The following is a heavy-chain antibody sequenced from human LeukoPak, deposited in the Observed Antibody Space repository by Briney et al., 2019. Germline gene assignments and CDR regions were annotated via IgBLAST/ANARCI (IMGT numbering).Heavy chain of an antibody. J-gene: IGHJ4*02. CDR2: IRSDGSST. V-gene: IGHV3-64*01. Sequence: PGGSLRLSCVASGFSSSAYTMHWVRQAPGKGLEYVSAIRSDGSSTFQPNSVKGRFTISRDNSKSTLYLQMGSLRAEDTAVYYCTRRFGGHSGWAGYHDSWGQGTLVTVSS. CDR3: TRRFGGHSGWAGYHDS. D-gene: IGHD6-19*01. CDR1: GFSSSAYT.